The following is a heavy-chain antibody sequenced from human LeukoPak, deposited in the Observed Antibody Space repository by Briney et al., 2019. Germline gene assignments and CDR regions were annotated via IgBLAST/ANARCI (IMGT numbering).Heavy chain of an antibody. CDR2: IYTSGST. D-gene: IGHD3-10*01. CDR3: ARDSPQPDRGFDP. Sequence: TSETLSLTCTVSGGSISSGSYYWSWIRQPAGKGLEWIGRIYTSGSTNYNPSLKSRVTISVDTSKNQFSLKLSSVTAADTAVYYCARDSPQPDRGFDPWGQGTLVTVSS. V-gene: IGHV4-61*02. CDR1: GGSISSGSYY. J-gene: IGHJ5*02.